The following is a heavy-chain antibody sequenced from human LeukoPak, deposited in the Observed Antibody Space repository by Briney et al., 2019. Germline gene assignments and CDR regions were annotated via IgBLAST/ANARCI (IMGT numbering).Heavy chain of an antibody. CDR3: ARERANLQNWFDP. V-gene: IGHV1-69*04. CDR2: IIPILGIA. Sequence: SVKVSCKASGGTFSSYTISWVRQAPGQGLEWMGRIIPILGIAHYAQKFQGRVTITADKSTSTAYMELSSLRSEDTAVYYCARERANLQNWFDPWGQGTLVTVSS. CDR1: GGTFSSYT. J-gene: IGHJ5*02.